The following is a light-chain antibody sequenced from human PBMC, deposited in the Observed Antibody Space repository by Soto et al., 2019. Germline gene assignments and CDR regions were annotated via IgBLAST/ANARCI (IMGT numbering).Light chain of an antibody. Sequence: DIQMTQSPSTLSASVGDRVTNTCRASQSISSWLAWYQQKPGKAPKLLIYKASSLESGVPSRFSGSGSGTEFTLTISSLQPDDFATYYCQQYNSYSYTFGQGT. CDR3: QQYNSYSYT. V-gene: IGKV1-5*03. J-gene: IGKJ2*01. CDR1: QSISSW. CDR2: KAS.